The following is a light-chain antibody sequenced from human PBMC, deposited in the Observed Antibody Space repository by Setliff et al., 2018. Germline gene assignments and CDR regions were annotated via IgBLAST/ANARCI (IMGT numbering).Light chain of an antibody. J-gene: IGLJ1*01. V-gene: IGLV2-14*01. CDR3: SSYAGSLYV. CDR2: DVS. Sequence: QSVLAQPASVSGSPGQSITISCTGTSSDVGGYNYVSWYQQHPGKAPKLMIYDVSKRPSGVSNRFSGSKSGNTASLTVSGLQAEDEADYYCSSYAGSLYVFGTGTKVT. CDR1: SSDVGGYNY.